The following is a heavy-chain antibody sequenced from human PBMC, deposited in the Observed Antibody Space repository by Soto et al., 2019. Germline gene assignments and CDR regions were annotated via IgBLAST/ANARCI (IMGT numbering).Heavy chain of an antibody. J-gene: IGHJ4*02. CDR3: ARLIHCKTTSCYFDY. V-gene: IGHV4-39*01. CDR2: VYYSGTT. CDR1: GGSISGSSYY. Sequence: QLQLQESGPGLVKPSETLSLTCTVSGGSISGSSYYWAWVRQSPGKGLEWIGSVYYSGTTYYNPSLKSRVTISGDTSKNQFSLKLSSVTAADTAVFYCARLIHCKTTSCYFDYWGQGTLVTVSS. D-gene: IGHD2-2*01.